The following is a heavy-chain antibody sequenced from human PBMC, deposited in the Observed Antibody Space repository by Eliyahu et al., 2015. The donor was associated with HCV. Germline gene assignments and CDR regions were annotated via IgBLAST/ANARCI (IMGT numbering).Heavy chain of an antibody. V-gene: IGHV3-23*01. CDR1: GFXFSSYA. CDR2: IXGGGGSS. J-gene: IGHJ4*02. D-gene: IGHD3-10*01. CDR3: AKGGADYYGSGNYYY. Sequence: EVQLLESGGGLVQPGGSLRLSCAASGFXFSSYAMNWVRQAPGKGLGWVSAIXGGGGSSYYADSVKGRFTISRDNSKNTLYLQMNSLRAEDTAVYYCAKGGADYYGSGNYYYWGRGTLVTVSS.